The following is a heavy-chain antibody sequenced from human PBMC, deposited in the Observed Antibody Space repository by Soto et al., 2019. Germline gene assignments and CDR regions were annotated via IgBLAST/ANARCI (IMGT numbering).Heavy chain of an antibody. Sequence: QVQLQESGPGLVKPSETLSLTCTVSGGSISSYYWSWILQPAGKGLEWIGRIYTSGSTNYNPPLKSRLTMPVDTSKTQISLQVSSVTAANTAVYYCPRAGTMLRGVILDYWGQGTLVTVSS. CDR2: IYTSGST. D-gene: IGHD3-10*01. J-gene: IGHJ4*02. V-gene: IGHV4-4*07. CDR1: GGSISSYY. CDR3: PRAGTMLRGVILDY.